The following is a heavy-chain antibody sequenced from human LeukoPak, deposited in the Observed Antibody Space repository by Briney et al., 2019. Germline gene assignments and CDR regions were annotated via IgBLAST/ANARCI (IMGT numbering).Heavy chain of an antibody. Sequence: GSLRLSCTGSGFTFGDYGMSWVRQAPGKGLEWVGFIRSKPYGGTTEYAASVKGRFTISRYDSESIAYLQMNSLKTEDTAVYYCTRGDYYDSGGYYFLFDYWGQGTLVAVSS. J-gene: IGHJ4*02. D-gene: IGHD3-22*01. CDR3: TRGDYYDSGGYYFLFDY. CDR2: IRSKPYGGTT. CDR1: GFTFGDYG. V-gene: IGHV3-49*04.